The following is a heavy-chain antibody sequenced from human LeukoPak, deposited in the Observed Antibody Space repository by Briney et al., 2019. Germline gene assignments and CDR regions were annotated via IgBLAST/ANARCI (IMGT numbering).Heavy chain of an antibody. J-gene: IGHJ4*02. D-gene: IGHD5-24*01. CDR2: IKQDGSEK. CDR1: GFTFSSYW. V-gene: IGHV3-7*01. Sequence: PGGSLRLSCAASGFTFSSYWMSWVRQAPGRGLEWVANIKQDGSEKYYVDALKGRFTISRDNAKNSLYLQMNSLRAEDTAVYYCARVGDGYNYGYYFDYWGQGTLVTVSS. CDR3: ARVGDGYNYGYYFDY.